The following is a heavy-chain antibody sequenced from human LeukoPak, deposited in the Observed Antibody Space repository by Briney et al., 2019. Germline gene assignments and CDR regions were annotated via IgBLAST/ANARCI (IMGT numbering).Heavy chain of an antibody. CDR2: IIPIFGTA. Sequence: GASVKVSCKASGGTFSSYAISWVRQAPGQGLEWMEGIIPIFGTANYAQKFQGRVTITTDESTSTAYMELSSLRSEDTAVYYCARSPRLSNYYDSRHPDLWGQGTLVTVSS. CDR1: GGTFSSYA. D-gene: IGHD3-22*01. V-gene: IGHV1-69*05. J-gene: IGHJ5*02. CDR3: ARSPRLSNYYDSRHPDL.